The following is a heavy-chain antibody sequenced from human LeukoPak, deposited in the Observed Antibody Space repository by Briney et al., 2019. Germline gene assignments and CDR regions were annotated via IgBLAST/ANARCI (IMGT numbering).Heavy chain of an antibody. Sequence: GGSLRLSCAASGXTFSNYAMSWVRQAPGKGLELDSIISGSNDNTYYSDSVKDRFTISRDNSKNTLSLQMNSLRAEQTAVYYFARGRGSMVTRAANYWGGRTLVTVSS. CDR3: ARGRGSMVTRAANY. CDR1: GXTFSNYA. CDR2: ISGSNDNT. V-gene: IGHV3-23*01. J-gene: IGHJ4*02. D-gene: IGHD2-21*02.